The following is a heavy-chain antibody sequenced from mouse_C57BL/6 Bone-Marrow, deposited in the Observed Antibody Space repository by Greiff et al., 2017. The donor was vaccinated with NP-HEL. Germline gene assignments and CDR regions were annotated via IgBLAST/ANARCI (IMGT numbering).Heavy chain of an antibody. D-gene: IGHD3-1*01. J-gene: IGHJ4*01. Sequence: QVQLKQSGAELVRPGTSVKMSCKASGYTFTNYWIGWAKQRPGHGLEWIGDIYPGGGYTNYNEKFKGKATLTADKSSSTAYMQFSSLTSEDSAIYYCARGYGDYAMDYWGQGTSVTVSS. V-gene: IGHV1-63*01. CDR2: IYPGGGYT. CDR1: GYTFTNYW. CDR3: ARGYGDYAMDY.